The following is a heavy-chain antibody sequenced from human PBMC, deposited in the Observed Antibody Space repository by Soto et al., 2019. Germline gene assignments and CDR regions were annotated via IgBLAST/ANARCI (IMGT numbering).Heavy chain of an antibody. CDR3: ARYPLPYSSSWYWYFDL. CDR2: IWYDGSNK. J-gene: IGHJ2*01. Sequence: QVQLVESGGGVVQPGRSLRLSCAASGFTFSSYGMHWVRQAPGKGLEWVAVIWYDGSNKYYADSVKGRFTISRDNSKNTLYLQMNSLRAEDTAVYYCARYPLPYSSSWYWYFDLWGRGTLVTVSS. V-gene: IGHV3-33*01. D-gene: IGHD6-13*01. CDR1: GFTFSSYG.